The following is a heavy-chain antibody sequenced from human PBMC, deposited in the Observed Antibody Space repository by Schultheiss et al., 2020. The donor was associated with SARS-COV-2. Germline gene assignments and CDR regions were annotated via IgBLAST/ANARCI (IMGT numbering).Heavy chain of an antibody. CDR1: GFTFSSYA. J-gene: IGHJ4*02. Sequence: GGSLRLSCAASGFTFSSYAMSWVRQAPGKGLEWVAVIWYDGSNKYYADSVKGRFTISRDNSKNTLYLQMNSLRAEDTAVYYCAKRVPSLYYFDYWGQGTLVTVSS. D-gene: IGHD3-10*01. V-gene: IGHV3-33*06. CDR2: IWYDGSNK. CDR3: AKRVPSLYYFDY.